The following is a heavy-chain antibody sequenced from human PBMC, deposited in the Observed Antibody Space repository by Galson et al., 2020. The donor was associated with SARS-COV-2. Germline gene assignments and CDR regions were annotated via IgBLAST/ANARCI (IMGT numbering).Heavy chain of an antibody. V-gene: IGHV4-39*01. CDR2: IDYSGNT. CDR3: ASGESDD. Sequence: SETLSLTCTVSFASISNPYYYWGWIHQPPGKGLEWLGNIDYSGNTYSNPSLQSRLTMSVDTSKNQLSLSLKLSSLTAADTGVYYCASGESDDWGQGTLVIVSS. J-gene: IGHJ4*02. D-gene: IGHD3-10*01. CDR1: FASISNPYYY.